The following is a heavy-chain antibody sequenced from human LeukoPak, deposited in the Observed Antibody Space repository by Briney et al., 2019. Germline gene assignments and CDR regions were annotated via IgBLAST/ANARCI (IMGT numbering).Heavy chain of an antibody. Sequence: GGSLTLSCAASGFTFSSYSMNWVRQAPGKVLEGVSYISSSSSTIYYADSVKGRFTISRDNAKNSLYLQLNSLRAEDTAVYYCAREEGGYSYGPDAFDIWGQGTMVTVSS. CDR1: GFTFSSYS. D-gene: IGHD5-18*01. CDR2: ISSSSSTI. J-gene: IGHJ3*02. CDR3: AREEGGYSYGPDAFDI. V-gene: IGHV3-48*04.